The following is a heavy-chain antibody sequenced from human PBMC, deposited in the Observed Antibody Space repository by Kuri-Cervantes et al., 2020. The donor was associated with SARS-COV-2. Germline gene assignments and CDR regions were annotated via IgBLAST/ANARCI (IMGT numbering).Heavy chain of an antibody. CDR2: SSAYNGNT. CDR1: GYTFTSYG. J-gene: IGHJ4*02. Sequence: ASVKVSCKASGYTFTSYGISWVRQASGQGLEWMGWSSAYNGNTDYAQKLQGRVTMTTDTSTSTAYMELRSLRSDDTAVYYCARDAFDSSDYQLVDYWGQGTLVTVSS. CDR3: ARDAFDSSDYQLVDY. V-gene: IGHV1-18*04. D-gene: IGHD3-22*01.